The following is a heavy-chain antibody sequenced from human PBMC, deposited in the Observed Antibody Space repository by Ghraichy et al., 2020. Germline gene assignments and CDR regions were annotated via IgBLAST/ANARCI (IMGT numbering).Heavy chain of an antibody. J-gene: IGHJ4*02. V-gene: IGHV3-15*01. CDR3: ATDFLAHNYFDF. Sequence: GGSLRLSCETSGFTFADAWLSWVRQAPGKGLEWIGRIKSKKDGGTPDYADSVKGRLTISRDDSKDALYLQIIGLKADDSAVYYCATDFLAHNYFDFWGQGTLVTVSS. CDR2: IKSKKDGGTP. D-gene: IGHD5-24*01. CDR1: GFTFADAW.